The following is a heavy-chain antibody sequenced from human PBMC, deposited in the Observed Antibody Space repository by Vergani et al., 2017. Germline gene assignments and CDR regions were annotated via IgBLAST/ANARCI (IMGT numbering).Heavy chain of an antibody. CDR2: IYSGGST. CDR3: ARWGRMDALVWYFDL. V-gene: IGHV3-66*02. Sequence: EVQLVESGGGLVQPGGSLSLSCAASGFTVSSNYMSWVRQAPGKGLEWVSVIYSGGSTYYADSVKGRFTMSRDNSKNTLYLQMNSLRAEDTAVYYCARWGRMDALVWYFDLWGRGTLVTVSS. D-gene: IGHD1-14*01. J-gene: IGHJ2*01. CDR1: GFTVSSNY.